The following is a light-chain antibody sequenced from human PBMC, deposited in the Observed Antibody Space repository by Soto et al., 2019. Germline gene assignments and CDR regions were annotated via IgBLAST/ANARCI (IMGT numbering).Light chain of an antibody. CDR1: QYINTR. CDR3: QQRNNRPIT. Sequence: EIVLTQAPATLSSIPGDRVTLSCRASQYINTRLAWYQHRPGQAPRLLIYGASSRATGIPARFSGSGSGTDFTLTISSLEPEDFAVYYCQQRNNRPITFGGGTKVDIK. CDR2: GAS. V-gene: IGKV3-11*01. J-gene: IGKJ4*02.